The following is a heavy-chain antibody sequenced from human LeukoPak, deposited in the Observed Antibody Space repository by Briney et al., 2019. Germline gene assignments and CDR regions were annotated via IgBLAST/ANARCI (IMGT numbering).Heavy chain of an antibody. V-gene: IGHV7-4-1*02. Sequence: ASVKVSCKASGYTFTSYAMNWVRRAPGQGLEWMGWINTNTGNPTYAQGFTGRFVFSLDTSVSTAYLQISSLKAEDTAVYYCARSPPITMVRGVIINYWGQGTLVTVSS. CDR2: INTNTGNP. J-gene: IGHJ4*02. CDR3: ARSPPITMVRGVIINY. D-gene: IGHD3-10*01. CDR1: GYTFTSYA.